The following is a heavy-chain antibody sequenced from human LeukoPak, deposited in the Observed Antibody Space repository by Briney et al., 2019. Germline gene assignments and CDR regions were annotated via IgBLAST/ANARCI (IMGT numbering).Heavy chain of an antibody. V-gene: IGHV3-23*01. D-gene: IGHD3-9*01. Sequence: PGGSLRLSCAASGFTFSSYALSWVRQAPGKGLEWVSAISGSDGSTYYADSVKGRFTISRDNSKNTLYLQMNSLRAEDTAVYYCAKDPDLRYFDWLLSFDYWGQGTLVTVSS. CDR3: AKDPDLRYFDWLLSFDY. CDR1: GFTFSSYA. J-gene: IGHJ4*02. CDR2: ISGSDGST.